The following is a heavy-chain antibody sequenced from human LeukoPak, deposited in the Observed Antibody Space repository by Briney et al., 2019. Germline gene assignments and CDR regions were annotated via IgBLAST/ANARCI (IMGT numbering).Heavy chain of an antibody. J-gene: IGHJ5*02. V-gene: IGHV3-21*01. CDR1: GFTFSSYS. CDR2: ISSSSSYI. CDR3: ARDTLYYDFWSGYPGWFDP. D-gene: IGHD3-3*01. Sequence: PGGSLRLSCAASGFTFSSYSMNWVRQAPGKGLEWVSSISSSSSYIYYADSVKGRFTISRDNAKNSLYLQMNSLRAEDTAVYYCARDTLYYDFWSGYPGWFDPWGQGTLVTVSS.